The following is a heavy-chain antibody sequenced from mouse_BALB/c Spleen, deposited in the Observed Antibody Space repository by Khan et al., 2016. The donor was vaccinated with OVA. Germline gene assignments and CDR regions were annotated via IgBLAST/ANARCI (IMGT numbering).Heavy chain of an antibody. CDR3: ARTGRIKY. J-gene: IGHJ2*01. CDR2: IRYSGST. V-gene: IGHV3-1*02. D-gene: IGHD1-1*01. Sequence: EVQLQESGPGLVKPSQSLSLTCTVTGYSITSGYGWNWIRQFPGNKLEWMGYIRYSGSTNYNPSLKSRISITRDTSKNQFFLQLNSVTTEGTATYYCARTGRIKYWGQGTTLTVSS. CDR1: GYSITSGYG.